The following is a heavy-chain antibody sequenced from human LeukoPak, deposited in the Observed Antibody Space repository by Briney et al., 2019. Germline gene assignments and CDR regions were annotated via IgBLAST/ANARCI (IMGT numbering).Heavy chain of an antibody. J-gene: IGHJ4*02. D-gene: IGHD3-22*01. CDR3: ARGHGRYYYDSSGADY. Sequence: ASVKVSCKASGYTFTGYYMHWVRQAPGQGPEWMGRINPNSGGTNYAQKFQGRVTMTRDTSISTAYMELSRLRSDDTAVYYCARGHGRYYYDSSGADYWGQGTLVTVSS. V-gene: IGHV1-2*06. CDR1: GYTFTGYY. CDR2: INPNSGGT.